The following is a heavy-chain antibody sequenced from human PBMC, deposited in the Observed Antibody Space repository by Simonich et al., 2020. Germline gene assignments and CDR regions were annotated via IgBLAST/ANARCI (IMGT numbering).Heavy chain of an antibody. J-gene: IGHJ4*02. CDR3: ARNRLDY. CDR1: GFTFSSYW. V-gene: IGHV3-74*01. CDR2: INSVGSRT. Sequence: EVQLLESGGGLVQPGGSLRISCAASGFTFSSYWMNWVLKAPWKGVRGVSRINSVGSRTSSADAVRGRFTISRDNAKNTLYLQVNSLRAEDTAVYYCARNRLDYWGQGTLVTVSS.